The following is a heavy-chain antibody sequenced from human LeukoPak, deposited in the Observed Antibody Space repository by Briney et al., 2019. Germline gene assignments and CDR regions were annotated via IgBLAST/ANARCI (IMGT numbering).Heavy chain of an antibody. J-gene: IGHJ4*02. Sequence: PGGSLRLSCAASGFTCATYSMYWVRQAPGKGLEWVSGITGGADTTYYADSVKGRFTISRDNSKNTLYLQMNSLRAEDTAVYYCASGTALNGWYQDYWGQGTLVTVSS. V-gene: IGHV3-23*01. CDR2: ITGGADTT. D-gene: IGHD6-19*01. CDR1: GFTCATYS. CDR3: ASGTALNGWYQDY.